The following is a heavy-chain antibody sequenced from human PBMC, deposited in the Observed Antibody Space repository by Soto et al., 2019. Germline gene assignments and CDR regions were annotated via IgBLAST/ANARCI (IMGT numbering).Heavy chain of an antibody. CDR3: AADRSHSSSSEFDY. D-gene: IGHD6-13*01. Sequence: SVKVSCKPSGFTFTSSAVQWVRQARGQRLEWIGWIVVGSGNTNYAQKFQERVTITRDMSTSTAYMELSSLRSEDTAVYYCAADRSHSSSSEFDYWGQGTLVTVSS. V-gene: IGHV1-58*01. J-gene: IGHJ4*02. CDR2: IVVGSGNT. CDR1: GFTFTSSA.